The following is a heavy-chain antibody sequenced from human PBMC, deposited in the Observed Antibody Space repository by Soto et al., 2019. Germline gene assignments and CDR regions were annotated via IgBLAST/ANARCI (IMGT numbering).Heavy chain of an antibody. CDR3: AKDPRATGTMFSYGMDV. CDR2: ISYDGRNK. J-gene: IGHJ6*02. CDR1: GFSFSSYA. Sequence: PGGSLRLSCAASGFSFSSYAMHWVRQAPGKGLEWVAAISYDGRNKDYADSGKGRFTISRDTSKKTLYLQMNSLRAEDTALYYCAKDPRATGTMFSYGMDVWGQGTTVTVSS. V-gene: IGHV3-30*04. D-gene: IGHD1-1*01.